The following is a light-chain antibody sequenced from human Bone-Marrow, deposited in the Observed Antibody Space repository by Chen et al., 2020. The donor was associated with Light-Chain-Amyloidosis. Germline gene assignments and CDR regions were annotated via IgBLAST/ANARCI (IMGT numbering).Light chain of an antibody. CDR2: RDT. J-gene: IGLJ2*01. CDR3: QSADSSGTYEVI. V-gene: IGLV3-25*03. Sequence: SYELTQPPSVSVSPGQTARITCSGDDLPTKYAYWYQQKPGQAPVLVIHRDTERPSGISERFSGSREVTTATLTISGVQAEDEADYHCQSADSSGTYEVIFGGGTKLTVL. CDR1: DLPTKY.